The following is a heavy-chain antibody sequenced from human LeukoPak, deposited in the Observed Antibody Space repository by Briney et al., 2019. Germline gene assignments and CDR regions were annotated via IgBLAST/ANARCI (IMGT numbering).Heavy chain of an antibody. D-gene: IGHD5-18*01. V-gene: IGHV1-8*01. CDR3: ARRNTAMVAGLDY. J-gene: IGHJ4*02. CDR2: MNPNSGNT. CDR1: GYTFTTYD. Sequence: GASVKVPCKASGYTFTTYDINWVRQATGQGLEWMGWMNPNSGNTAYAQKFRGRVTMTRNTSISTAFMELSGLRSEDTAVYFCARRNTAMVAGLDYWGQGSLVTVSS.